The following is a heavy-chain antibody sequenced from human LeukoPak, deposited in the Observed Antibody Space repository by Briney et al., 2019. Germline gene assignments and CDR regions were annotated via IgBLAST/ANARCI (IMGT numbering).Heavy chain of an antibody. J-gene: IGHJ4*02. CDR3: AREALDYDFWSGYYTRGWPGKIDY. D-gene: IGHD3-3*01. CDR1: GFTFSSYS. CDR2: ISSSSSYI. Sequence: RGSLRLSCAASGFTFSSYSMNWVRQAPGKGLEWVSSISSSSSYIYYADSVKGRFTISRDNAKNPLYLQMNSLRAEDTAVYYCAREALDYDFWSGYYTRGWPGKIDYWGQGTLVTVSS. V-gene: IGHV3-21*01.